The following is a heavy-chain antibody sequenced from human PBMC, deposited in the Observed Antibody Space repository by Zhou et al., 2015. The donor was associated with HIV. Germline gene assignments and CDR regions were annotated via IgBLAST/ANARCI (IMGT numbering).Heavy chain of an antibody. V-gene: IGHV3-11*04. CDR1: GFTFSDFY. Sequence: QVQLVESGGGVVQPGRSLRLSCAASGFTFSDFYMSWIRQAPGKGLEWVSYISSSSSTIYYADSVKGRFTISRDNAKNSLYLQMNSLRDEDTAVYYCARVYYDSKSDYYYGMDVWGQGTTVTVSS. CDR2: ISSSSSTI. J-gene: IGHJ6*02. D-gene: IGHD3-22*01. CDR3: ARVYYDSKSDYYYGMDV.